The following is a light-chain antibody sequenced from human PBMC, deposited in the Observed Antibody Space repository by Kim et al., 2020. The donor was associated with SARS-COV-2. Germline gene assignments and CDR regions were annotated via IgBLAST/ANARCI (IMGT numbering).Light chain of an antibody. J-gene: IGLJ3*02. CDR2: RTT. V-gene: IGLV7-43*01. CDR3: LLFYAGTWV. CDR1: TGAVTRDHR. Sequence: PGGTVTLTCASPTGAVTRDHRPNWFQQKPGKAPRALIYRTTNRHSWTPARFSGSLLGGKAALTLSPVQPADEAEYYCLLFYAGTWVFGGGTQLTVL.